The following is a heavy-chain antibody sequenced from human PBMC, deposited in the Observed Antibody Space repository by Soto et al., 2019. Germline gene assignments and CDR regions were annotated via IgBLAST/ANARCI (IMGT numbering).Heavy chain of an antibody. CDR2: INHSGST. CDR1: AASFSVYY. Sequence: PSETRSPTSAIYAASFSVYYCIWIRQSQREGLEWIGEINHSGSTNYNPSLKSRVTMSVDASKNQFSLKLNSVTAADTAVYYCARDSTRRGACDIWGQGTTVTVSS. V-gene: IGHV4-34*01. J-gene: IGHJ3*02. CDR3: ARDSTRRGACDI. D-gene: IGHD4-4*01.